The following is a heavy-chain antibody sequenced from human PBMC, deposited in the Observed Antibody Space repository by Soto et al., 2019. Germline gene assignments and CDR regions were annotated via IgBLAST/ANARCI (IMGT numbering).Heavy chain of an antibody. CDR2: TYYRSKWYN. J-gene: IGHJ5*02. D-gene: IGHD6-13*01. Sequence: SQTLSLTCAVSGDSLSSNSAAWNWIRQSPSRGLEWLGRTYYRSKWYNDYAVSVRSRITINPDTSKNQFSLQLNSVTPEDTAVYYCARGRSWPRGDWFDPWGQGTLVTVSS. V-gene: IGHV6-1*01. CDR3: ARGRSWPRGDWFDP. CDR1: GDSLSSNSAA.